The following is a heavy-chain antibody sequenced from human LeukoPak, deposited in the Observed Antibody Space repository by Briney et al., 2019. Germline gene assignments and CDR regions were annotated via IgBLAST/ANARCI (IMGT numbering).Heavy chain of an antibody. V-gene: IGHV4-34*01. D-gene: IGHD3-10*01. CDR3: ARGNGSGSTFDY. CDR2: INHSGST. CDR1: GGSFSVYY. J-gene: IGHJ4*02. Sequence: SETLSLTCAVYGGSFSVYYWSWIRQPPGKGLEWIGEINHSGSTNYNPSLKSRVTISVDTSKNQFSLKLSSVTAADTAVYYCARGNGSGSTFDYWGQGTLVTVSS.